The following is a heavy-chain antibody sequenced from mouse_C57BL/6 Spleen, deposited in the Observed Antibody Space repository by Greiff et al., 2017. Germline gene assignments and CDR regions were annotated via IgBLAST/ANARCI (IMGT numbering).Heavy chain of an antibody. V-gene: IGHV1-61*01. D-gene: IGHD2-5*01. CDR3: ARDCSNYFDY. J-gene: IGHJ2*01. CDR2: IYPSDSET. Sequence: QVQLQQPGAELVRPGSSVKLSCKASGYTFTSYWMDWVKQRPGQGLEWIGNIYPSDSETPYNQKFKYKATLTVDKSSSTAYMQLSSLTSEYSAVYYCARDCSNYFDYWGQGTTRTVSS. CDR1: GYTFTSYW.